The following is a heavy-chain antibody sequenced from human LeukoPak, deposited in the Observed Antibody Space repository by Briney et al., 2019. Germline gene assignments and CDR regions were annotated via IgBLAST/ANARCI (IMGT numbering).Heavy chain of an antibody. V-gene: IGHV4-34*01. CDR2: INHSGST. CDR3: ASNTRDYGTDY. Sequence: SETLSLTCAVYGVSFSGYYWSWIRQPPGKGLEWIGEINHSGSTNYNPSLKSRVTISVDTSKNQFSLKLSSVTAADTAVYYCASNTRDYGTDYWGQGTLVTVSS. D-gene: IGHD4-17*01. J-gene: IGHJ4*02. CDR1: GVSFSGYY.